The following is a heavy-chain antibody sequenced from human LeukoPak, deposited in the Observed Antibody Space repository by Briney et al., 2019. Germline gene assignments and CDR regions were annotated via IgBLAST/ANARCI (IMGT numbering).Heavy chain of an antibody. CDR2: IIPIFGTA. J-gene: IGHJ6*03. D-gene: IGHD3/OR15-3a*01. Sequence: ASVKVSCKASGGTFSSYAISWVRQAPGQGLEWMGGIIPIFGTANYAQKFQGRVTITADKSTSTAYMELSSLRSEDTAVYYCANSLNWLPHTEEYYYYYYMDVWGKGTTVTVSS. V-gene: IGHV1-69*06. CDR3: ANSLNWLPHTEEYYYYYYMDV. CDR1: GGTFSSYA.